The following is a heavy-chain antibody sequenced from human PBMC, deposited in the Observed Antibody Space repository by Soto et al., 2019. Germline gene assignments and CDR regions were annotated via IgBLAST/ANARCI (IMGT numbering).Heavy chain of an antibody. CDR1: GGTFSSYA. D-gene: IGHD5-18*01. Sequence: ASVKVSCKASGGTFSSYAISWVRQAPGQGLEWMGGIIPIFGTANYAQKFQGRVTITADESTSTAYMELSSLRSEDTAVYYCASARGYSYGWDYYYGMDVWGQGTTVTVS. CDR3: ASARGYSYGWDYYYGMDV. J-gene: IGHJ6*02. CDR2: IIPIFGTA. V-gene: IGHV1-69*13.